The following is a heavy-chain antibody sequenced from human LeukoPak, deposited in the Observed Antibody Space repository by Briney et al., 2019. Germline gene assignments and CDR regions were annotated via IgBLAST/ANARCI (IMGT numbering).Heavy chain of an antibody. D-gene: IGHD2-2*01. CDR3: AKGGYCSSTSCYFDY. CDR2: ISWNSGSI. CDR1: GFTFDDYA. J-gene: IGHJ4*02. Sequence: PGGSLRLSCAASGFTFDDYAMHWVRQAPGKGLEWVSGISWNSGSIGYADSVKGRFTISRDNAKNSLYLQMNSLRAEDTALYYCAKGGYCSSTSCYFDYWGQGTLVTVSS. V-gene: IGHV3-9*01.